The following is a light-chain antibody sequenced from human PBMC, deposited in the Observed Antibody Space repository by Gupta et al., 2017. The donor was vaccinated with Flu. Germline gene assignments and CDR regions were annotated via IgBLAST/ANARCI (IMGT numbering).Light chain of an antibody. V-gene: IGLV2-11*01. CDR2: DVN. CDR3: CSYAGSYSYV. CDR1: SNDSGGYNY. J-gene: IGLJ1*01. Sequence: VTISWTGASNDSGGYNYVSWYQQHPGTAPNLMSYDVNKRPSGVPDRCAGTKSGNTAFLTISGLQAEDEADYYCCSYAGSYSYVFGTGTKVTVL.